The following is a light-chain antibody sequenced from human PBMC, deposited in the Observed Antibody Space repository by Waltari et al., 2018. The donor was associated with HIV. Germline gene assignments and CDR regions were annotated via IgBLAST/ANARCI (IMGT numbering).Light chain of an antibody. CDR2: AAS. V-gene: IGKV1-39*01. CDR1: QTISVY. Sequence: DIQMTQSPSSLSASLGDRVVITCRASQTISVYLNWSQQKSGRAPKLLIYAASSLQDGVPSRFSGSGSGTDFSLTINSLQVEDFAVYYCQQSYRGLTFGPGTNVDV. CDR3: QQSYRGLT. J-gene: IGKJ3*01.